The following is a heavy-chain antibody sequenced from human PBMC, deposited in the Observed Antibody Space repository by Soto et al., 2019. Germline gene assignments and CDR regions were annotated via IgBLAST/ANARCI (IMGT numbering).Heavy chain of an antibody. V-gene: IGHV4-30-2*01. CDR1: GGSISSGGYS. CDR3: ARYCSGGSCFGGFDP. J-gene: IGHJ5*02. CDR2: IYHSGST. Sequence: SETLSLTCAVSGGSISSGGYSCSCIRQPPGKGLEWIGYIYHSGSTYYNPSLKSRVTISVDRSKNQFSLKLSSVTAADTAVYYCARYCSGGSCFGGFDPWGQGTLVTVS. D-gene: IGHD2-15*01.